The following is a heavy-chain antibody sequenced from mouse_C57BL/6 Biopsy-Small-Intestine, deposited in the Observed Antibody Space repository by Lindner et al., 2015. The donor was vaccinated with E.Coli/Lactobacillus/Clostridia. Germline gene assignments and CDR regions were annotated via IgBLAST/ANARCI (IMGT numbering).Heavy chain of an antibody. Sequence: SVKVSCKASGYTFSDYWIHWVRQAPGQGLEWMGWINPESGGTKSAQTSQGRVTLTSDTSISTAYMELSTLRSDDTAVYYCARTGGSYFDYWGQGTLVTVSS. J-gene: IGHJ2*01. CDR2: INPESGGT. CDR3: ARTGGSYFDY. V-gene: IGHV1-84*02. CDR1: GYTFSDYW.